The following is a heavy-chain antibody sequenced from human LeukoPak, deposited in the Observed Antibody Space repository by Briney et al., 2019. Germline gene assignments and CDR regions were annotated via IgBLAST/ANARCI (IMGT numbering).Heavy chain of an antibody. V-gene: IGHV3-30-3*01. CDR3: AREAPLFDY. Sequence: GRSLRLSCAASGFTFSSYAMHWVRQAPGKGLEWVAAISYDGSNKYYADSVKARFTISRDNSKNTLYLQMNSLRGEDTAVYFCAREAPLFDYWGQGTLVTVSS. CDR2: ISYDGSNK. CDR1: GFTFSSYA. J-gene: IGHJ4*02.